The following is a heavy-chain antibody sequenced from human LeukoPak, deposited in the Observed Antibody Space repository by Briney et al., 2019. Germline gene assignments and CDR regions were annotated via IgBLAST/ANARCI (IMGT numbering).Heavy chain of an antibody. CDR3: ARVSSLTDAFDI. CDR2: INPSGGST. J-gene: IGHJ3*02. D-gene: IGHD6-6*01. Sequence: ASVKVSCKASGYTFTTYYLHWVRQAPGQGLEWMGIINPSGGSTSYAQKFQGRVTMTRDTSTSTVYMELSSLRSDDTAVYYCARVSSLTDAFDIWGQGTMVTVSS. CDR1: GYTFTTYY. V-gene: IGHV1-46*01.